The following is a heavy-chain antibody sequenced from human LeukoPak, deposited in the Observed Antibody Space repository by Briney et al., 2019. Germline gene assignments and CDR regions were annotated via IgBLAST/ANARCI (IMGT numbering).Heavy chain of an antibody. CDR1: GGTFTSYT. J-gene: IGHJ1*01. CDR2: IIPILGIA. Sequence: SVKVSCKASGGTFTSYTISWVRHAPGQGLEWMGRIIPILGIANYAQKFQGRVTITADKSTSTAYMELSSLRSEDTAVYYCAILDYYDSSGYYSRYFQHWGQGTLVTVSS. V-gene: IGHV1-69*02. CDR3: AILDYYDSSGYYSRYFQH. D-gene: IGHD3-22*01.